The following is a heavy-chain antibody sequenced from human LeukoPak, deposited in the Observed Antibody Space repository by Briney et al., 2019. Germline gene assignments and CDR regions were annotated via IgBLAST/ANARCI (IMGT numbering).Heavy chain of an antibody. D-gene: IGHD3-22*01. CDR2: IQYDGSNK. CDR3: TKAKGQSWLFSHY. V-gene: IGHV3-30*02. Sequence: GGSLRLSCTASGFTFNSYGMNWVRQAPGKGLEWVAFIQYDGSNKYYADSVKGRFTVSRNNSKTTVYLQMNDLRGEDTAVYYCTKAKGQSWLFSHYWGRGTLVTVSS. J-gene: IGHJ4*02. CDR1: GFTFNSYG.